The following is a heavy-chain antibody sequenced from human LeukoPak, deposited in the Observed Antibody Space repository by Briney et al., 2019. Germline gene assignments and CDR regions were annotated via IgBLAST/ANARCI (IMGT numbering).Heavy chain of an antibody. CDR1: GGSFSGYY. V-gene: IGHV4-34*01. D-gene: IGHD3-22*01. CDR2: INHSGST. J-gene: IGHJ1*01. CDR3: ARGPDLHDSSGYYYDVEYFQH. Sequence: SETLSLTCAVYGGSFSGYYWSWIRQPPGKGLEWIGEINHSGSTNYNPSLKSRVTISVDTSKNQFSLKLSSVTAADTAVYYCARGPDLHDSSGYYYDVEYFQHWGQGTLVTVSS.